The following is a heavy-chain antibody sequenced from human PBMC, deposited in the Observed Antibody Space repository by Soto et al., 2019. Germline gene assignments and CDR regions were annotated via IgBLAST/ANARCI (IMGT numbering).Heavy chain of an antibody. V-gene: IGHV4-4*07. CDR2: IYSSGGT. D-gene: IGHD3-3*01. J-gene: IGHJ5*02. CDR1: GGAISGYY. CDR3: ARGQRFSDSFDP. Sequence: QVQLQESGPGLVKPSETLSLTCTVSGGAISGYYWTWIRQSAGKGLEWIGRIYSSGGTKYNPSLQIRVTIPLDTSKNHCSLRLTSVTAADTAVYYCARGQRFSDSFDPWGQGTLVTVSS.